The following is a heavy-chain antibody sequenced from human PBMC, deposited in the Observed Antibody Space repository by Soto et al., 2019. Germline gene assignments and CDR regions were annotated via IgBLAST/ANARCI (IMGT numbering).Heavy chain of an antibody. V-gene: IGHV3-21*01. J-gene: IGHJ6*02. D-gene: IGHD6-19*01. CDR1: GFTFSSYS. Sequence: PGGSLRLSCAASGFTFSSYSMNWVRQAPGKGLEWVSSISSSSSYIYYADSVKGRFTISRDNAKNSLYLQMDSLRAEDTAVYYCAKDHSSGWKMVSYLYGMEVWGQGTTVTVSS. CDR3: AKDHSSGWKMVSYLYGMEV. CDR2: ISSSSSYI.